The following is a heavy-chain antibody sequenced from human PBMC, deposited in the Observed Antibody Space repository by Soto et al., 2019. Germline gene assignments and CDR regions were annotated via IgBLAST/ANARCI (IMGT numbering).Heavy chain of an antibody. V-gene: IGHV3-23*01. CDR2: ISGSGDSR. Sequence: EVQLLESGGGLVQPGGSLRLSCAASGFSFSTYAMNWVRQAPGKGLEWVSFISGSGDSRYYADSVKGRFTISRDNSKNTLYRQMISLRAEDTAVYYCARRSSGWYFDYWRQGTLVIVSS. D-gene: IGHD6-19*01. J-gene: IGHJ4*02. CDR1: GFSFSTYA. CDR3: ARRSSGWYFDY.